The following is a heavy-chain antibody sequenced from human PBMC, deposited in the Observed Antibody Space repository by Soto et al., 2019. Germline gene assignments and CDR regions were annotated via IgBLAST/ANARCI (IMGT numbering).Heavy chain of an antibody. CDR3: ARMYYYASGRPRWFDS. J-gene: IGHJ5*01. CDR1: GGCLNIYY. CDR2: FYKSGNI. D-gene: IGHD3-10*01. V-gene: IGHV4-59*01. Sequence: SETLALTCTVSGGCLNIYYGSWIRQPPGKRLEWIGYFYKSGNINYNPSLKRRVSISVDTSESQFSLNLNSVTSADTAVYFCARMYYYASGRPRWFDSWGQGTLVTVSS.